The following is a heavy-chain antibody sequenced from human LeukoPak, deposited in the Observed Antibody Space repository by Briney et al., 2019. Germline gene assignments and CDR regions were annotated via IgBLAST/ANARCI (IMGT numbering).Heavy chain of an antibody. D-gene: IGHD1-26*01. CDR2: IYSSGST. CDR1: GGSISSYY. CDR3: ARDIRMVGATLYFDY. Sequence: PSETLSLTCTVSGGSISSYYWSWVRQPPGKGLEWIAKIYSSGSTYYNPSLKSRVTISIDTSKNQFSLRLSSVTTADTAVYYCARDIRMVGATLYFDYWGQGTLVTVSS. V-gene: IGHV4-59*01. J-gene: IGHJ4*02.